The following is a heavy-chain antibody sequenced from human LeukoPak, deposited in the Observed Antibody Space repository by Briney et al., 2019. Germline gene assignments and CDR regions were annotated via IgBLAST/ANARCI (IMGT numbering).Heavy chain of an antibody. V-gene: IGHV3-21*01. CDR1: GFTFSSYS. CDR3: ARGGKERVY. Sequence: GRSLRLSCAASGFTFSSYSMNWVRQAPGKGLEWVSSISSSSSYIYYADSVKGRFTISRDNAKNSLYLRMNSLRAEDTAVYYCARGGKERVYWGQGTLVTVSS. J-gene: IGHJ4*02. D-gene: IGHD3-16*01. CDR2: ISSSSSYI.